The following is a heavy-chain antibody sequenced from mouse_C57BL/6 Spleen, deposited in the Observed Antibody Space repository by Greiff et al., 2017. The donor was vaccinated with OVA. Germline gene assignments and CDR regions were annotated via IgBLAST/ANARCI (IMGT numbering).Heavy chain of an antibody. CDR2: INPNNGGT. D-gene: IGHD2-4*01. V-gene: IGHV1-26*01. CDR3: ASNDYDGLFAY. CDR1: GYTFTDYY. J-gene: IGHJ3*01. Sequence: EVQLQQSGPELVKPGASVKISCTASGYTFTDYYMNWVKQSHGKSLEWIGDINPNNGGTSYNQKFKGKATLTVDKSSSTAYMELRSLTSEDSAVYYCASNDYDGLFAYWGQGTLVTVSA.